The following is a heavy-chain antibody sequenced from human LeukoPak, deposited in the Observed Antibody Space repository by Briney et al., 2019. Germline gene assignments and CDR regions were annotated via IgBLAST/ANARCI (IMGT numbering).Heavy chain of an antibody. CDR3: ANEGDTAMDY. J-gene: IGHJ4*02. CDR1: GGSISSSSYY. Sequence: SETLSLTCTVSGGSISSSSYYWGWIRQPPGKGLEWIGSIYYSGSTYYNPSLKSRVTISIDTSKNQFSLKLSSVTAADTAVYYCANEGDTAMDYWGQGTLVTVSS. D-gene: IGHD5-18*01. V-gene: IGHV4-39*01. CDR2: IYYSGST.